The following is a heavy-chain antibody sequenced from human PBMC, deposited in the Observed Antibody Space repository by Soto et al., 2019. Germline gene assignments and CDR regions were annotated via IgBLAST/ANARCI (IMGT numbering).Heavy chain of an antibody. Sequence: EMQLLQSGGGLVQPGGSLRLSCAVSGFTSSSYAMSWVRQSPGKDLEWVSSISGSGSSKYFADSVKGRFSISRDKSKNTLLLQLNSLRVEDTAIYYCAKTLGYGDHRGGFDVWGQGALVSVSS. D-gene: IGHD4-17*01. J-gene: IGHJ4*02. CDR3: AKTLGYGDHRGGFDV. V-gene: IGHV3-23*01. CDR1: GFTSSSYA. CDR2: ISGSGSSK.